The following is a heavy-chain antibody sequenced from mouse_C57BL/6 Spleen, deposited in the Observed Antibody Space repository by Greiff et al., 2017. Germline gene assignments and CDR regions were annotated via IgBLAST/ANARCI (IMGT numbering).Heavy chain of an antibody. CDR1: GFTFTDYY. Sequence: EVKLQESGGGLVQPGGSLSLSCAASGFTFTDYYMSWVRQPPGQALEWLGFIRNKANGYTTEYSASVKGRFTSSRYNSQSILYLQMHALRAEDSATYYCPRVPDYDYFDDWGQGTTLTVAS. J-gene: IGHJ2*01. CDR2: IRNKANGYTT. CDR3: PRVPDYDYFDD. V-gene: IGHV7-3*01. D-gene: IGHD2-4*01.